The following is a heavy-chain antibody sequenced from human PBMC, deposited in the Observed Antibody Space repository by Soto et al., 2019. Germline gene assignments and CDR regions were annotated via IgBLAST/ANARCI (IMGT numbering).Heavy chain of an antibody. D-gene: IGHD4-17*01. CDR1: GYTFTSYD. CDR3: ARGTTVETGSY. CDR2: MNLNSGNT. V-gene: IGHV1-8*01. J-gene: IGHJ4*02. Sequence: GASVKVSCKASGYTFTSYDINWVRQATGQGLEWVGWMNLNSGNTGYAQKFQGRVTMTRNTSISTAYMELSSLRSDDTAVYYCARGTTVETGSYWGQGTLVTVSS.